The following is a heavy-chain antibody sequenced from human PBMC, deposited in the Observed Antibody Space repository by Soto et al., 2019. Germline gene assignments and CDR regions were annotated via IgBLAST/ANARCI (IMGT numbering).Heavy chain of an antibody. D-gene: IGHD6-19*01. V-gene: IGHV1-3*01. Sequence: ASVKVSCKASGYTFTSYAMHWVRQAPGQRLEWMGWINAGNGNTKYSQKFQGRVTITRDTSASTAYMELISVTAADTALYYCARDWGTGFYHFDSWGQGTLVTVSS. CDR2: INAGNGNT. J-gene: IGHJ4*02. CDR1: GYTFTSYA. CDR3: ARDWGTGFYHFDS.